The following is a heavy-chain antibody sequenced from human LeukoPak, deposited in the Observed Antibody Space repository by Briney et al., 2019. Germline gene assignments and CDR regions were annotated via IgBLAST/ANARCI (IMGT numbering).Heavy chain of an antibody. J-gene: IGHJ4*02. CDR3: ARQAPIAAAGTHYFVY. V-gene: IGHV5-51*01. D-gene: IGHD6-13*01. Sequence: GEPLKISCKGSGYSFTSYWIGWVRQMPGKGLEWLGIIYPGDSDTRYSPSFQGQATISADKSISTAYLQWSSLKASDTAMYYCARQAPIAAAGTHYFVYWGQGTLVTVTS. CDR2: IYPGDSDT. CDR1: GYSFTSYW.